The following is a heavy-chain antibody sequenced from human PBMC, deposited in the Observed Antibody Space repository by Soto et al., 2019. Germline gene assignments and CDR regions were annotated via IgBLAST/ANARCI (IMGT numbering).Heavy chain of an antibody. J-gene: IGHJ5*02. D-gene: IGHD3-3*01. V-gene: IGHV1-18*01. CDR1: GYTYTSYG. CDR2: ISAYNGNT. CDR3: AYSNYDFWRRYPNAHCLDP. Sequence: ASVKVDFNAAGYTYTSYGIILVRQEKEQGLEWMGWISAYNGNTNYAQKLQGRVTMTTDTSTSTAYMELRSLRSDDTAVYYCAYSNYDFWRRYPNAHCLDPRGQGILVTVSS.